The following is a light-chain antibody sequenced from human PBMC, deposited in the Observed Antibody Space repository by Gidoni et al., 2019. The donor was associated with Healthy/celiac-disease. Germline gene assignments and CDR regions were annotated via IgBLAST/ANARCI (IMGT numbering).Light chain of an antibody. CDR1: KLGDKY. J-gene: IGLJ2*01. CDR2: QDS. V-gene: IGLV3-1*01. CDR3: QAWDSSTFVV. Sequence: SYELTQPTSVSVSPGQTASITCPGDKLGDKYACWYQQKPGQSPVLVIYQDSKRPSGIPERFSGSNSGNTATLTISGTQAMDEADYYCQAWDSSTFVVFGGGTKLTVL.